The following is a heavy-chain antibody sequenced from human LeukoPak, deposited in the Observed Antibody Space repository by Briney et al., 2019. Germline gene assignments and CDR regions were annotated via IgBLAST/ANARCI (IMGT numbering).Heavy chain of an antibody. D-gene: IGHD3-9*01. J-gene: IGHJ5*02. CDR2: IIPIFGTA. V-gene: IGHV1-69*05. CDR1: GGTFSSYA. Sequence: SVKVSCKASGGTFSSYAISWVRQAPGQGLEWVGGIIPIFGTANYAQKFQGRVTITTDESTSTAYMELSSLRSADTAVYYCARDLGALRYFDYVRVGWFDPWGQGTLVTVSS. CDR3: ARDLGALRYFDYVRVGWFDP.